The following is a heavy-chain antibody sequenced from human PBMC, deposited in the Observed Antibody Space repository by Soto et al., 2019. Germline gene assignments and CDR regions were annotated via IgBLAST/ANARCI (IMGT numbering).Heavy chain of an antibody. J-gene: IGHJ1*01. Sequence: EVQLVESGGGLVQPGGSLRLSCASSGFTFSSYWMHWVRQAPGKGLVWVSRINSDGSSTSYADSVKGRFTISRDNAKNSLYLQMNSLRDEDTAVYYCAREGRKETAYYDVCSGYYTRAEYVQHWGQGTLVTVSS. CDR3: AREGRKETAYYDVCSGYYTRAEYVQH. CDR2: INSDGSST. D-gene: IGHD3-3*01. V-gene: IGHV3-74*01. CDR1: GFTFSSYW.